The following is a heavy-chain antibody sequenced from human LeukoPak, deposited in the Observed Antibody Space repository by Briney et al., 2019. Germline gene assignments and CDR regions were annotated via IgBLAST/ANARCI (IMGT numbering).Heavy chain of an antibody. CDR2: SRNKAKSYTT. D-gene: IGHD2-15*01. Sequence: GGSLRLSCAASGFTFSDHYMDWVRQAPGKGLEWVGRSRNKAKSYTTEYAASVKGRLSISRDDSKNSLYLQMNSLKTEDTAVYYCARVSAVGGYYLDYWGQGTLVTVSS. V-gene: IGHV3-72*01. CDR3: ARVSAVGGYYLDY. J-gene: IGHJ4*02. CDR1: GFTFSDHY.